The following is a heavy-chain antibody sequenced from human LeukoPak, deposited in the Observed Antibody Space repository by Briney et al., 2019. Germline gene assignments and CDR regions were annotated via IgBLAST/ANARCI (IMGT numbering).Heavy chain of an antibody. V-gene: IGHV3-23*01. CDR1: GFTFSSYG. D-gene: IGHD3-10*01. CDR2: ISGGTSTT. J-gene: IGHJ4*02. CDR3: VKGHHHGSGSFWV. Sequence: GGSLRLSCAASGFTFSSYGMSWVRQAPGKGLEWVSAISGGTSTTYYADSVKGRFTISRDNSKNTLYLQMSSLRAEDTAVYYCVKGHHHGSGSFWVWGQGTLVTVSS.